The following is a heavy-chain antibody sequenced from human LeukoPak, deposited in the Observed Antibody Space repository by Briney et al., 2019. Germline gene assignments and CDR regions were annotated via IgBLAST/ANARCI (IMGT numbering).Heavy chain of an antibody. CDR1: GGTFSIYA. J-gene: IGHJ5*02. D-gene: IGHD3-10*02. CDR2: IIPILGIA. Sequence: SVTVSFKASGGTFSIYAISWVGQAPGQGLEWMGRIIPILGIANYAQKFQGRVTITADKSTSTAYMELSSLRSEDTAVYYCARDPLGSGSYYGWDNWFDPWGQGTLVTVSS. V-gene: IGHV1-69*04. CDR3: ARDPLGSGSYYGWDNWFDP.